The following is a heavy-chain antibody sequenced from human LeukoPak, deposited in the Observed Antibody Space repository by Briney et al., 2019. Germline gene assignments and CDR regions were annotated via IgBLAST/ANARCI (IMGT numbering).Heavy chain of an antibody. CDR1: GGTFSSYA. V-gene: IGHV1-69*05. CDR2: IIPIFGTA. J-gene: IGHJ4*02. Sequence: SVKVSCKASGGTFSSYAISWARQAPGQGLEWMGGIIPIFGTANYAQKFQGRVTITTDESTSTAYMELSSLRSEDTAVYYCASSGGCSSTSCPKALFGWGQGTLVTVSS. D-gene: IGHD2-2*01. CDR3: ASSGGCSSTSCPKALFG.